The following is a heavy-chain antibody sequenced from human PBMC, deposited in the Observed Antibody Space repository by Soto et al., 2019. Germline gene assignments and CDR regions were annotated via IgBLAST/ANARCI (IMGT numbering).Heavy chain of an antibody. CDR1: GFTFSSYA. V-gene: IGHV3-23*01. D-gene: IGHD1-1*01. CDR3: AKRNTWNDAFDI. J-gene: IGHJ3*02. CDR2: IRGSGGST. Sequence: GGSLRLSCAASGFTFSSYAMSWVRQAPGKGLEWVSAIRGSGGSTYDADSVKGRFTISRDNSKNTLYLQMNSLRAEDTDVYYCAKRNTWNDAFDIWGQGTMVTVSS.